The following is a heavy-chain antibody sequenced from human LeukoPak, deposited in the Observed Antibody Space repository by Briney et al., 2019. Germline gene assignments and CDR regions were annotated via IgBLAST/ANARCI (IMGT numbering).Heavy chain of an antibody. CDR1: GFTFSSYG. D-gene: IGHD5/OR15-5a*01. CDR3: AKSPGSVIFRGDY. V-gene: IGHV3-30*02. CDR2: IRSDGNSE. J-gene: IGHJ4*02. Sequence: GGSLRLSCAASGFTFSSYGTHWVRQAPGKGLEWVAFIRSDGNSENYADSVKGRFTLSRDNSKNTLYLQMNGLRTEDTAVYYCAKSPGSVIFRGDYWGQGTLVTVSS.